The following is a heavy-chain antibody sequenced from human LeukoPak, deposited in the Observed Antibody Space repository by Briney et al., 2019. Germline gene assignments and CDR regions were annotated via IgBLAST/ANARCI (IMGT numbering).Heavy chain of an antibody. Sequence: ASVKVSRKASGHTFTSYDINWVRQATGQGLAWMGWMNPDSGNTGYAQKFQGRVTMTRNPSISTAYMELSSLTSEDTAVYYCARRIAAAGVGIVYWGQGTLVTVSS. J-gene: IGHJ4*02. CDR3: ARRIAAAGVGIVY. CDR1: GHTFTSYD. V-gene: IGHV1-8*01. D-gene: IGHD6-13*01. CDR2: MNPDSGNT.